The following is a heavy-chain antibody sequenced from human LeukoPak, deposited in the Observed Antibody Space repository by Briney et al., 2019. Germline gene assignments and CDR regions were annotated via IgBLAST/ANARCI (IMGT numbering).Heavy chain of an antibody. CDR1: GFTFSNYA. D-gene: IGHD3-10*01. V-gene: IGHV3-23*01. CDR3: AKGGMIRGEYDY. J-gene: IGHJ4*02. CDR2: ISGSGGGT. Sequence: GGSLRLSCAASGFTFSNYAMGWVRQAPGKGLQWASGISGSGGGTNYADSVKGRFTISRDNSKNTLYLQMNSLKVEDTAVYYCAKGGMIRGEYDYWGQGTLVTVSS.